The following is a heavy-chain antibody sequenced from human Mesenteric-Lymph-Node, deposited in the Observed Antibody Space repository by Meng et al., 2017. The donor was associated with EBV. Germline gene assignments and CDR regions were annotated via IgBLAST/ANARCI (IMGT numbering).Heavy chain of an antibody. Sequence: QLQPQGSGSGRVNPSQTLSLTCTVSGGSVNSGGYSWSWIRQSPEKGLEWIGYVHHSGLTYYNPSLETRVIISLERSKNQFSLKLTSVTAADTAVYYCAGGDYVNQFNYWGQGTLVTVSS. D-gene: IGHD4-17*01. CDR2: VHHSGLT. V-gene: IGHV4-30-2*06. CDR1: GGSVNSGGYS. CDR3: AGGDYVNQFNY. J-gene: IGHJ4*02.